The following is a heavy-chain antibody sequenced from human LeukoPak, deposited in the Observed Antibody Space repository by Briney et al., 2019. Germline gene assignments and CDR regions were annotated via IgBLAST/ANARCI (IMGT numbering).Heavy chain of an antibody. V-gene: IGHV3-30*18. Sequence: PGRSLRLSCAASGFTFSSYGMHWVRQAPGKGLEWVAVISYDGSNKYYADSVKGRFTISRDNSKNTLYLQMNSLRAEDTALYYCAKDLTYYYGSGSYYNYYYGMDVWGQGTTVTVSS. CDR1: GFTFSSYG. J-gene: IGHJ6*02. D-gene: IGHD3-10*01. CDR3: AKDLTYYYGSGSYYNYYYGMDV. CDR2: ISYDGSNK.